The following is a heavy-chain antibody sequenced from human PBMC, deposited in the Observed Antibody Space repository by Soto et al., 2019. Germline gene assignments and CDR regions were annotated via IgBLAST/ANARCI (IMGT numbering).Heavy chain of an antibody. CDR2: IDPSDSNT. J-gene: IGHJ4*02. Sequence: PGESLKISCKASGYSFTNYWISWLRQMPGKGLEWMGRIDPSDSNTNYSPSFQGHVTTSVDKSITTAYLQWSSLKASDTSMYYCARPDCSGGGCYLLIYCGQGTQVTVSS. D-gene: IGHD2-15*01. CDR3: ARPDCSGGGCYLLIY. V-gene: IGHV5-10-1*01. CDR1: GYSFTNYW.